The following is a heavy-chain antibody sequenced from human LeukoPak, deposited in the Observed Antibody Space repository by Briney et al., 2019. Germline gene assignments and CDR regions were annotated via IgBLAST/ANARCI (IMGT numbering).Heavy chain of an antibody. V-gene: IGHV4-31*02. CDR1: GFAFSSYN. CDR2: IFHSGAT. J-gene: IGHJ2*01. Sequence: LRLSCAASGFAFSSYNVNWIRRYPGKGLEWIGYIFHSGATYYNPSLKSRVSISIDASMTHFSLRLTSVTAADTAVYYCARDLHGGWYFDLWGRGTQVIVSS. D-gene: IGHD4-23*01. CDR3: ARDLHGGWYFDL.